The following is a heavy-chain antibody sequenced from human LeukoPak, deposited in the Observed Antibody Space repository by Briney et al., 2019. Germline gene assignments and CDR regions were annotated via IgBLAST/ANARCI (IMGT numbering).Heavy chain of an antibody. CDR3: ARSGLRSSPYYYDSSGYYRVRYFDL. CDR2: IYHSGGT. V-gene: IGHV4-38-2*02. D-gene: IGHD3-22*01. Sequence: SETLSLTCTVSGYSISSGYYWGWIRQPPGKGRGGIGGIYHSGGTYYNPSLKSRVTISVDTSKNQFSLKLSSVTAADTAVYYCARSGLRSSPYYYDSSGYYRVRYFDLWGRGTLVTVSS. CDR1: GYSISSGYY. J-gene: IGHJ2*01.